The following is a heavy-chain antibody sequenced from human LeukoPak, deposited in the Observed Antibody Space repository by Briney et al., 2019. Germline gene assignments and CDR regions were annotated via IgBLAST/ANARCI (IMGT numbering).Heavy chain of an antibody. D-gene: IGHD2-21*01. CDR1: GGSISSSSYY. CDR2: IYYSGST. CDR3: ARVDGAAYLDH. J-gene: IGHJ4*02. Sequence: KASETLSLTCTVSGGSISSSSYYWGWIRQPPGKGLEWIGSIYYSGSTYYNPSLKSRVTISVDTSKNQFSLKLSSVTAADTAVYYCARVDGAAYLDHWGQGTLVTVSS. V-gene: IGHV4-39*01.